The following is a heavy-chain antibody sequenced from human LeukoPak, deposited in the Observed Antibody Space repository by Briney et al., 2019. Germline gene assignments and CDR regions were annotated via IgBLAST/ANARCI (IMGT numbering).Heavy chain of an antibody. CDR3: ARSQDGLFDY. CDR1: GYSISSGYY. J-gene: IGHJ4*02. CDR2: IYHSGST. Sequence: SETLSLTCAVSGYSISSGYYWGWIRQPPGKGLEWNGSIYHSGSTYYNPSLKSRVTISVDTSKNQFSLKLSSVTAADTAVYYCARSQDGLFDYWGQGTLVTVSS. V-gene: IGHV4-38-2*01.